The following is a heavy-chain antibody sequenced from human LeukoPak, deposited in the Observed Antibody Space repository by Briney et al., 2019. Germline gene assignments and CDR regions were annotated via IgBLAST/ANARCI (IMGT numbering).Heavy chain of an antibody. D-gene: IGHD1-1*01. Sequence: GGSLRLSCAASGFTFSNYWMHWVRQAPGKGLVWVSRIHTDGISTTYADSVKGRFTISRDNAKDTLYLQMNSLRAEDTAVYYCASGELDSLYYFDFWGQGTLVTVSS. J-gene: IGHJ4*02. CDR3: ASGELDSLYYFDF. V-gene: IGHV3-74*01. CDR1: GFTFSNYW. CDR2: IHTDGIST.